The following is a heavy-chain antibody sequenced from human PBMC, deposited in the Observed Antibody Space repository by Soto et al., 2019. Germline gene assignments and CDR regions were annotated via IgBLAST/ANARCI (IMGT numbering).Heavy chain of an antibody. Sequence: QVQLVQSGAEVKKPGSSVKVSCKASGGTFSSYTVSWVRQAPGQGLEWMGRIVPILGVPNYAQRFQGRVTITADKGTNTAYMELGSLRSEDRAVYYCASDRYADGSGRAIAYWGQGTLVTVSS. D-gene: IGHD3-10*01. CDR3: ASDRYADGSGRAIAY. J-gene: IGHJ4*02. CDR1: GGTFSSYT. CDR2: IVPILGVP. V-gene: IGHV1-69*02.